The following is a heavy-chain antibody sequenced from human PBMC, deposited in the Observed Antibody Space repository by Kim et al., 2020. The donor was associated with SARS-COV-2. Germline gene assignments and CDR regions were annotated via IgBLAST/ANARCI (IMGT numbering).Heavy chain of an antibody. CDR2: ISYDGSNK. CDR3: AKDMFHYVSSSSGGDY. V-gene: IGHV3-30*18. D-gene: IGHD6-6*01. Sequence: GGSLRLSCAASGFTFSSYGMHWVRQAPGKGLEWVAVISYDGSNKYYADSVKGRFTISRDNSKNTLYLQMNSLRAEDTAVYYCAKDMFHYVSSSSGGDYWGQGTLVTVSS. J-gene: IGHJ4*02. CDR1: GFTFSSYG.